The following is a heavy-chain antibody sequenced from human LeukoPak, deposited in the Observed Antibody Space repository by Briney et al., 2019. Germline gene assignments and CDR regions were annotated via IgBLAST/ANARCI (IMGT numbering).Heavy chain of an antibody. CDR2: IIPILGIA. CDR3: ARGVSSYYDSSGYRPLDY. J-gene: IGHJ4*02. V-gene: IGHV1-69*02. D-gene: IGHD3-22*01. CDR1: GGTFSSYT. Sequence: SVKVSCKASGGTFSSYTISWVRQAPGQGLEWMGRIIPILGIANYAQKFQGRVTITADKSTSTAYMELSSLRTEDTAVYYCARGVSSYYDSSGYRPLDYWGQGTLVTVSS.